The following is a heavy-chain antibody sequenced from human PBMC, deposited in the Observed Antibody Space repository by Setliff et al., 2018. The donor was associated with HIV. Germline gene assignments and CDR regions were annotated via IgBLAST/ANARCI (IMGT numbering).Heavy chain of an antibody. CDR1: GYTFTNYY. CDR3: ASASYYYDSSGSLYFDY. D-gene: IGHD3-22*01. V-gene: IGHV1-46*01. CDR2: INPSGGRT. Sequence: ASVKVSCKASGYTFTNYYIHLVRQAPGQGLEWMGIINPSGGRTSYTQKFQGRVTMTRDTSTSTVYMELSSLRSEDTAVYYCASASYYYDSSGSLYFDYWGQGTLVTVSS. J-gene: IGHJ4*02.